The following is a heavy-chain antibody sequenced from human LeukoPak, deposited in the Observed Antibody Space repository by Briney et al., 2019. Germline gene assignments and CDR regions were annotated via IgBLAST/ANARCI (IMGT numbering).Heavy chain of an antibody. CDR3: AKPRSFIAVTAFDF. Sequence: SGRSLRLSCAASGLTFDTYAMHWVRQAPGKGLEWVSGISWNSGSIGYADSVKGRFTISRDNAKNSLYLQMNSLRVEDTALYYCAKPRSFIAVTAFDFWGQGTLVTVSS. CDR1: GLTFDTYA. D-gene: IGHD6-19*01. CDR2: ISWNSGSI. J-gene: IGHJ4*02. V-gene: IGHV3-9*01.